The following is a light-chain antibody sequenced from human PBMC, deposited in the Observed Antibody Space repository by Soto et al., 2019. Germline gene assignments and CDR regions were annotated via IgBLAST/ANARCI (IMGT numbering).Light chain of an antibody. CDR2: AAS. Sequence: DIQMTRTPSTFSASVGDKVTITFRASQSISSCLAWYQQKPGKAPKLLIYAASSLESGVPSRFSGSGSGTEFTLTISSLQPDDFATYYCQQDNTYSPARFGQGANVDI. J-gene: IGKJ1*01. CDR3: QQDNTYSPAR. CDR1: QSISSC. V-gene: IGKV1-5*01.